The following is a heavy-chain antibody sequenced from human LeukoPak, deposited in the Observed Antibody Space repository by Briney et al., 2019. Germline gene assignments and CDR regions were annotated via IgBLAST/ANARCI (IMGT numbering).Heavy chain of an antibody. Sequence: GGSLRLSCAASGFTFSSYAMSWVRQAPGKGLEWVSSVSGSGGSTYCADSVKGRFTISRDNSKSTLSLQMNSLRAEDTAVYYCAKSSYYDSSGYYREYYFDYWGQGTLVTVSS. V-gene: IGHV3-23*01. CDR3: AKSSYYDSSGYYREYYFDY. D-gene: IGHD3-22*01. CDR2: VSGSGGST. CDR1: GFTFSSYA. J-gene: IGHJ4*02.